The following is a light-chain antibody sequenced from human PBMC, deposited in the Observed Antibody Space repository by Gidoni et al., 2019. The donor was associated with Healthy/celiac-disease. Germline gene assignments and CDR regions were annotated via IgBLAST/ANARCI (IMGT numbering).Light chain of an antibody. J-gene: IGLJ2*01. CDR2: DVS. V-gene: IGLV2-11*01. CDR3: CSYAGSYTFYVV. CDR1: SSDVGGYNY. Sequence: QSALTQPRPVSGSPRQSVTISCTGTSSDVGGYNYVSWYQQHPGKAPKLMIYDVSKRPSGVPDRFSGSKSGNTASLTISGLQAEDEADYYCCSYAGSYTFYVVFGGGTKLTVL.